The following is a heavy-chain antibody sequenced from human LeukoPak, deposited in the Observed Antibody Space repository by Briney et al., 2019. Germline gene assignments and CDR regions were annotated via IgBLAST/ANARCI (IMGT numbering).Heavy chain of an antibody. D-gene: IGHD3-3*01. J-gene: IGHJ6*02. CDR2: ADPNSEGT. CDR3: ARVRFFYYGMDV. V-gene: IGHV1-2*02. CDR1: GYTFTDCY. Sequence: ASVKVSCKASGYTFTDCYIHWVRQVPGQGLEWMGWADPNSEGTNYAQKFQGRVTMTRDTSISTAYMELSRLRSDDTAVYYCARVRFFYYGMDVWGQGTTVTVSS.